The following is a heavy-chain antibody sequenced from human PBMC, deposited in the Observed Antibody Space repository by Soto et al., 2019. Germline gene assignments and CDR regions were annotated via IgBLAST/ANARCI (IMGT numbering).Heavy chain of an antibody. D-gene: IGHD5-12*01. Sequence: GGSLRLSCAASGFSFRSYALTWVRQAPGRGLEWISGISGGGDATYYADSVKGRFTISRDNSKNTLYLQMNSLRAEDTAVYYCASNLRGNRGYGGFDYWGQGTLVTVSS. CDR3: ASNLRGNRGYGGFDY. CDR1: GFSFRSYA. J-gene: IGHJ4*02. CDR2: ISGGGDAT. V-gene: IGHV3-23*01.